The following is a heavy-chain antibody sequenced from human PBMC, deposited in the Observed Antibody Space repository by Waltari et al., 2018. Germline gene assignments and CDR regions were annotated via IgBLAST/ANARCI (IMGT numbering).Heavy chain of an antibody. CDR3: ARVATKTYSRPVPGRPYYYGMDV. V-gene: IGHV3-74*01. CDR1: GFTFSRYW. D-gene: IGHD3-22*01. Sequence: EEQLVESGGGLAQPGESLRLSCAASGFTFSRYWMDWVLQAPGKGLVWVSRINSDGSSTTYADSVKGRFTISRDNAKNTLYVQMNRLRAEDTAVYYCARVATKTYSRPVPGRPYYYGMDVWGQGTTVTVSS. CDR2: INSDGSST. J-gene: IGHJ6*02.